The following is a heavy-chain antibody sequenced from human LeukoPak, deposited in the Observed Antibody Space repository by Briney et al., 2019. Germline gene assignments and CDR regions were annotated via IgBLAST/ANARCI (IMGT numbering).Heavy chain of an antibody. CDR1: GGSVSSGSYY. V-gene: IGHV4-61*01. CDR3: ARVHLYCSSTSCLNWFDP. CDR2: IYYSGST. D-gene: IGHD2-2*01. J-gene: IGHJ5*02. Sequence: SETLSLTCTVSGGSVSSGSYYWSWIRQPPGKGREWIGYIYYSGSTNYNPSLKSRVTISVDTSKNQFSLKLSSVTAADAAVYYCARVHLYCSSTSCLNWFDPWGQGTLVTVSS.